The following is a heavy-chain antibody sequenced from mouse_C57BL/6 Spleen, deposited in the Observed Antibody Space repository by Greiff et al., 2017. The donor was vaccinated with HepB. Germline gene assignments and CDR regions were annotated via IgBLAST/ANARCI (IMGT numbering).Heavy chain of an antibody. J-gene: IGHJ2*01. CDR1: GFTFSDYG. D-gene: IGHD1-1*02. CDR3: ARGVGHFDY. Sequence: DVKLQESGGGLVKPGGSLKLSCAASGFTFSDYGMHWVRQAPEKGLEWVAYISSGSSTIYYADTVKGRFTISRDNAKNTLFLQMTSLRSEDTAMYYCARGVGHFDYWGQGTTLTVSS. V-gene: IGHV5-17*01. CDR2: ISSGSSTI.